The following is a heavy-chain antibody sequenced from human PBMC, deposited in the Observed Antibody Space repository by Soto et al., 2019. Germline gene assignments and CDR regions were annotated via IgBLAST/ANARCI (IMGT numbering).Heavy chain of an antibody. CDR3: ARREIQGPIDY. D-gene: IGHD1-26*01. Sequence: SETLSLTSTVSGNSITSNDYYWGWIRQPPGKGLEWIGSMYYSESTYYNPSLKSRVTISVDTSKNQFSLKLTSVTAVDTAVYYCARREIQGPIDYWGQGTLVTVSS. J-gene: IGHJ4*02. CDR2: MYYSEST. V-gene: IGHV4-39*07. CDR1: GNSITSNDYY.